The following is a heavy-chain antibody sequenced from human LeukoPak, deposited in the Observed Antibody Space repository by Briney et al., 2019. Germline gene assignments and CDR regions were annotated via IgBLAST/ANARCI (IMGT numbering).Heavy chain of an antibody. CDR2: IIPIFGTA. J-gene: IGHJ4*02. D-gene: IGHD2-15*01. CDR3: ARDGPIGYCSGGSCYGGFDY. Sequence: SVKVSCRASGGTFSSYAISWVRQAPGQGLEWMGGIIPIFGTANYAQKFQGRVTITADESTSTAYMELSSLRSEDTAVYYCARDGPIGYCSGGSCYGGFDYWGQGTLVTVSS. V-gene: IGHV1-69*01. CDR1: GGTFSSYA.